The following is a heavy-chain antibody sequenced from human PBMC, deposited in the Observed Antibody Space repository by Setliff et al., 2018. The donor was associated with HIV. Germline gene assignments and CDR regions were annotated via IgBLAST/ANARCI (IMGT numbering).Heavy chain of an antibody. CDR2: MNPNSGNT. V-gene: IGHV1-8*02. D-gene: IGHD6-6*01. CDR1: GYTFTSYD. CDR3: ARDAGRVAARQPGGY. J-gene: IGHJ4*02. Sequence: ASVKVSCKASGYTFTSYDINWVRRATGQGLEWMGWMNPNSGNTGYAQKFQGRVTMTRNTSISTVYMELSSLRSEDTAVYYCARDAGRVAARQPGGYWGQGTLVTVSS.